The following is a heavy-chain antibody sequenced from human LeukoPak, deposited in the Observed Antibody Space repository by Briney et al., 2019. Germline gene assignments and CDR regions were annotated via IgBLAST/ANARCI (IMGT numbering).Heavy chain of an antibody. CDR3: AKEAPLLWFGELAVTDY. D-gene: IGHD3-10*01. CDR1: GFTFSSYA. CDR2: ISGSGGST. V-gene: IGHV3-23*01. Sequence: PGGSLRLSCAASGFTFSSYAMSWVRQAPGRGLEWVSAISGSGGSTYYADSVKGRFTISRDNSKNTLYLQMNSLRAEDTAVYYCAKEAPLLWFGELAVTDYWGQGALVTVSS. J-gene: IGHJ4*02.